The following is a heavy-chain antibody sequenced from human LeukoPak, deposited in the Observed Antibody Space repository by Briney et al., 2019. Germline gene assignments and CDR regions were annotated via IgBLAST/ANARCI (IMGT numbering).Heavy chain of an antibody. V-gene: IGHV4-59*12. CDR3: SVTAAAGDVDY. CDR1: GGSISSYY. CDR2: IYYSGST. Sequence: SETLSLTCTVSGGSISSYYWSWIRQPPGKGLEWIGYIYYSGSTNYNPSLKSRVTISVDRSKNQFSLKLSSVTAADTAVYYCSVTAAAGDVDYWGQGTLVTVSS. J-gene: IGHJ4*02. D-gene: IGHD6-13*01.